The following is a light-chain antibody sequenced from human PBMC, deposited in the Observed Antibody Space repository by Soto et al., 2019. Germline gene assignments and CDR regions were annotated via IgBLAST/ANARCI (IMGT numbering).Light chain of an antibody. CDR3: PQSGSSPLP. J-gene: IGKJ4*01. CDR1: QSVSSY. V-gene: IGKV3-20*01. Sequence: EVGLTQSLAALALSPCERATLSPSASQSVSSYLAWYQQKPGQAPRLLIYGASSRATGIPDRFSGSGSGTDFTLTISRLEPEDFALYYCPQSGSSPLPFGGGTNV. CDR2: GAS.